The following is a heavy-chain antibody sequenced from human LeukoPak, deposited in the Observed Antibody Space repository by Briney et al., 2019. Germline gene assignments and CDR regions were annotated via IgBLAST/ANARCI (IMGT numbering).Heavy chain of an antibody. CDR2: ISYDGSNK. Sequence: GGSLRLSCAASGFTFSSYGMHWVRQAPGKGLEWVAVISYDGSNKYYADSVKGRFTISRDNSKNTLYLQMNSLRAEDTAVYYCATMDIGVVYGMDVWGQGTTVTVSS. J-gene: IGHJ6*02. V-gene: IGHV3-30*03. CDR1: GFTFSSYG. CDR3: ATMDIGVVYGMDV. D-gene: IGHD2-15*01.